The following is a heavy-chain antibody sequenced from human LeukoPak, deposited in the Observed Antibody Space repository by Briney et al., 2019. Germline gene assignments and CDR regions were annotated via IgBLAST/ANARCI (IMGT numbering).Heavy chain of an antibody. J-gene: IGHJ6*03. CDR2: MNPNSGNT. Sequence: ASVKVSCKASGYTFSSYDINWVRQATGQGLEWMGWMNPNSGNTGYAQKFQGRVTMTRNTSMSTAYMELSSLRSEDTAVYYCARHFVSSKYSSSSRSYYYMDVWGKGTTVTVSS. D-gene: IGHD6-6*01. CDR3: ARHFVSSKYSSSSRSYYYMDV. V-gene: IGHV1-8*01. CDR1: GYTFSSYD.